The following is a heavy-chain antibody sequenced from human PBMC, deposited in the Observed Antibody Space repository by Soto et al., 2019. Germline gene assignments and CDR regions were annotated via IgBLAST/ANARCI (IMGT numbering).Heavy chain of an antibody. Sequence: SETLSLTCTVAGGSISSFYWSWIRQPPGKGLEWSGYIYYSGSTNYNPSLKSRVTISVDTSKNQLSLKLSSVTAADTAVYYCARRGYDILTGYYYYYMDVWGKGTTVTVSS. CDR2: IYYSGST. J-gene: IGHJ6*03. V-gene: IGHV4-59*08. D-gene: IGHD3-9*01. CDR3: ARRGYDILTGYYYYYMDV. CDR1: GGSISSFY.